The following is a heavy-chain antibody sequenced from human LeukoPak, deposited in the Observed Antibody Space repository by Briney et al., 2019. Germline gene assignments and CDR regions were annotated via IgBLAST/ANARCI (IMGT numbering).Heavy chain of an antibody. CDR3: ARDLRGIHDY. V-gene: IGHV3-23*01. CDR2: ISGSGGST. CDR1: GFTVSSNY. J-gene: IGHJ4*02. Sequence: GGSLRLSCAASGFTVSSNYMSWVRQAPGKGLEWVSAISGSGGSTYYADSVRGRFTISRDNAKNTLYLQMHSLRAEDTALYYCARDLRGIHDYWGQGILVTVSS. D-gene: IGHD3-16*01.